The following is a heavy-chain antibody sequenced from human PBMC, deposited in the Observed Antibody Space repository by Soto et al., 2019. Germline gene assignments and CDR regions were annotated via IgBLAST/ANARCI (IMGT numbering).Heavy chain of an antibody. CDR1: GGSFSCYY. J-gene: IGHJ6*02. CDR3: ARGGYYDFWSGDYKVPSYYYYGMDV. V-gene: IGHV4-34*01. CDR2: INHSGST. D-gene: IGHD3-3*01. Sequence: SETLTLTCAVYGGSFSCYYWSWIRQPPGKGLEWVGEINHSGSTNYNPSLKSRVTISVDTSKNQFSLRLSSVTAADTAVYYCARGGYYDFWSGDYKVPSYYYYGMDVWGQGTTVTVSS.